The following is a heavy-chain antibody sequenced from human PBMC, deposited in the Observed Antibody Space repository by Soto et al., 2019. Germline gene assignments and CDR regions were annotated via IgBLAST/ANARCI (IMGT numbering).Heavy chain of an antibody. J-gene: IGHJ5*02. Sequence: QVQLVQSGAEVKKPGASVKVSCKASGYTFTSYDIKWVRQATGQGHEWRGWMNPNSGHTGYAQKFQGRVTMTRNTSISTAYMELSSLRSEDTAVYYCARFLRGRWLQLFGPWGQGTLVTFSS. V-gene: IGHV1-8*01. D-gene: IGHD5-12*01. CDR2: MNPNSGHT. CDR3: ARFLRGRWLQLFGP. CDR1: GYTFTSYD.